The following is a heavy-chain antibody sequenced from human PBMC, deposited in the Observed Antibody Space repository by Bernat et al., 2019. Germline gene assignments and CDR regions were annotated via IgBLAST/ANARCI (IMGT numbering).Heavy chain of an antibody. V-gene: IGHV3-15*01. CDR1: GFTFSNAW. CDR3: TTGYYGSGSKYYYYGMDV. Sequence: EVQLVESGGGLVKPGGSLRLSCAASGFTFSNAWMSWVRQAPGKGLEWVGRIKSKTDGGTTDYAAPVKGRFTISRDDSKNTLYLQMNSLKTEDTAVYYCTTGYYGSGSKYYYYGMDVWGQGTTVTVSS. CDR2: IKSKTDGGTT. D-gene: IGHD3-10*01. J-gene: IGHJ6*02.